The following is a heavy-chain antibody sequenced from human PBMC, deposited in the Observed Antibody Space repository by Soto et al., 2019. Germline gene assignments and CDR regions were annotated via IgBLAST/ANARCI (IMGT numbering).Heavy chain of an antibody. CDR3: ASHNFFCGGDCNSSGMDV. Sequence: PGEPLKISCQGPGYMFTSYWITWVRQVSGGGLVWLGRIDPSDSYTKYNPSFQVHVTISADKSTSTAYLQWSSLRASDTAVYYCASHNFFCGGDCNSSGMDVCGQGTTVTVSS. J-gene: IGHJ6*02. D-gene: IGHD2-21*02. CDR2: IDPSDSYT. CDR1: GYMFTSYW. V-gene: IGHV5-10-1*01.